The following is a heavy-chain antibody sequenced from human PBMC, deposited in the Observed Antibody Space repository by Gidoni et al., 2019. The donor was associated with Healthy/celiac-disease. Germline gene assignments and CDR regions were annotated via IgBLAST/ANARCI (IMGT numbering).Heavy chain of an antibody. D-gene: IGHD6-19*01. CDR2: IKQDGSEK. CDR1: GFTLSSYW. CDR3: RIPGHSSGWSFDY. J-gene: IGHJ4*02. V-gene: IGHV3-7*03. Sequence: EVQLVESGGGLVQPGGSLRLSCAASGFTLSSYWMSWVRQAPGKGLEWVANIKQDGSEKYYVDSVKGRFTISRDNAKNSLYLQMNSLRAEDTAVYYCRIPGHSSGWSFDYWGQGTLVTVSS.